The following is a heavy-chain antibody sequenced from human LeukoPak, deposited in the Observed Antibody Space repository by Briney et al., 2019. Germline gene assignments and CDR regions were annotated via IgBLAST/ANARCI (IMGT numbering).Heavy chain of an antibody. CDR1: GFTFSSYA. V-gene: IGHV3-23*01. CDR2: ISGSGGST. CDR3: ARAPPYYYDSSDPPV. J-gene: IGHJ4*02. D-gene: IGHD3-22*01. Sequence: GGSLGLSCAASGFTFSSYAMSWVRQAPGKGLEWVSAISGSGGSTYYADSVKGRFTISRDNAKNSLYLQMNSLRAEDTAVYYCARAPPYYYDSSDPPVWGQGTLVTVSS.